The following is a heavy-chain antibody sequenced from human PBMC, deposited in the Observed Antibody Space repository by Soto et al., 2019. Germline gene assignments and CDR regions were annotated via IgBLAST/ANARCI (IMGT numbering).Heavy chain of an antibody. J-gene: IGHJ5*01. Sequence: GVLRLSCAASGFTFSSYAMNWVRQAPGKGLEWVSAISGSAATTHFADSVKGRFTISRDNSKNTLYLQMNSLRAENTAVYYCARDRSYYNSSASYSLSSWAQRTPLPVSS. CDR2: ISGSAATT. CDR1: GFTFSSYA. V-gene: IGHV3-23*01. D-gene: IGHD3-22*01. CDR3: ARDRSYYNSSASYSLSS.